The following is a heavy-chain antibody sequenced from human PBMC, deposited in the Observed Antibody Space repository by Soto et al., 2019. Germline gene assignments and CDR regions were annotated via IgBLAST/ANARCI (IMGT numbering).Heavy chain of an antibody. Sequence: SETLSLTCTVSGGSISSGDYYWSWIRQPPGKGLEWIGYIYYSGSTYYNPSLKSRVTISVDTSKNQFSLKLSSVTAADTAVYYCARAGIYSYGTAFDYWGQGTLVTVS. D-gene: IGHD5-18*01. CDR3: ARAGIYSYGTAFDY. V-gene: IGHV4-30-4*01. CDR1: GGSISSGDYY. CDR2: IYYSGST. J-gene: IGHJ4*02.